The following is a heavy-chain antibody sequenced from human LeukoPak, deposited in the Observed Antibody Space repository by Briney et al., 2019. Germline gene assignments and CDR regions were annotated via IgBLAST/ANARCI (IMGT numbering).Heavy chain of an antibody. V-gene: IGHV1-18*04. Sequence: ASEKVSCKAFGYTITGYYIHWVRQPPGQGLEWMGWISPYNGYTNYAQNVQGRVTMTTDTSTSTAYMELRSLTADDTAVYYCARVDSSGWYGEGSFDYWGQGTLVTVSS. CDR2: ISPYNGYT. CDR1: GYTITGYY. J-gene: IGHJ4*02. D-gene: IGHD6-19*01. CDR3: ARVDSSGWYGEGSFDY.